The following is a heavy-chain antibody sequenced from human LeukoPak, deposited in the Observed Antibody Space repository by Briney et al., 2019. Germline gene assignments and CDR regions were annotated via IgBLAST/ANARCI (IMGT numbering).Heavy chain of an antibody. CDR3: ARSPREYSSSWYYYYYMDV. D-gene: IGHD6-13*01. CDR2: INPNSGGT. Sequence: ASVKVSCKASGYTFTGYYMHWVRQAPGQGLEWMGWINPNSGGTNYAQKFQGRVTMTRDTSISTAYMELSRLRSDDTAVYYCARSPREYSSSWYYYYYMDVWGKGTTVTVSS. J-gene: IGHJ6*03. V-gene: IGHV1-2*02. CDR1: GYTFTGYY.